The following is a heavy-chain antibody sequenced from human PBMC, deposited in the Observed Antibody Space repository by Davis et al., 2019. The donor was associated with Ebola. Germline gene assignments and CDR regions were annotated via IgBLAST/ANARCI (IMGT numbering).Heavy chain of an antibody. CDR2: INPHNGNT. V-gene: IGHV1-18*01. CDR3: ARPHDSSGYPPMYY. CDR1: AGTFSSYA. D-gene: IGHD3-22*01. Sequence: ASVKVSCKASAGTFSSYAISWVRQAPGQRLEWMGWINPHNGNTNYAQNVQGRVIMTTDTATTTAYMEVGGLRSDDTAVYYCARPHDSSGYPPMYYWGQGTLVTVSS. J-gene: IGHJ4*02.